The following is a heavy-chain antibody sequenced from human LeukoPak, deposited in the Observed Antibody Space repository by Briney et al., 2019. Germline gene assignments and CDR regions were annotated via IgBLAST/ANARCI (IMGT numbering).Heavy chain of an antibody. CDR3: ARYSGYDDGYDY. CDR1: GGSISSGDYY. CDR2: IYYSGST. J-gene: IGHJ4*02. D-gene: IGHD5-12*01. V-gene: IGHV4-30-4*01. Sequence: KSSQTLSLTCTVSGGSISSGDYYWSWIRQPPGKGLEWIGYIYYSGSTYYNPSLKSRVTISVDTSKNRFSLKLSSVTAADTAVYYCARYSGYDDGYDYWGQGTLVTVSS.